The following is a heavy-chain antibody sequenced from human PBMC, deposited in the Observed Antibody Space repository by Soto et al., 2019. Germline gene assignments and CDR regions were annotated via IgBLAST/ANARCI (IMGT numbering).Heavy chain of an antibody. J-gene: IGHJ5*02. CDR3: ARAGPTSVVLFP. V-gene: IGHV3-7*05. Sequence: TGGSLILSCAASGFTFSDYWMTRVRQAPGKGLEWVAHIKQDGSAKYYVDSVRGRFTISRDNAKSSLYLQMNSLRVEDTAMYYCARAGPTSVVLFPCGQETLITVSS. CDR1: GFTFSDYW. D-gene: IGHD6-6*01. CDR2: IKQDGSAK.